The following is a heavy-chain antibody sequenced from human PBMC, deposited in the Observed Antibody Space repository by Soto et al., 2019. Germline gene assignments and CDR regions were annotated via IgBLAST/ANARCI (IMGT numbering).Heavy chain of an antibody. Sequence: PSETLSLTCTVSGGSFSGYYWSWIRQPPGKGLEWIGEINHSGSTNYNPSLKSRVTISVDTSKNQFSLKLSPVTAADTAVYYCARDGVGAPALYYYGMDVWGQGTTVTVSS. CDR3: ARDGVGAPALYYYGMDV. J-gene: IGHJ6*02. CDR2: INHSGST. D-gene: IGHD1-26*01. V-gene: IGHV4-34*01. CDR1: GGSFSGYY.